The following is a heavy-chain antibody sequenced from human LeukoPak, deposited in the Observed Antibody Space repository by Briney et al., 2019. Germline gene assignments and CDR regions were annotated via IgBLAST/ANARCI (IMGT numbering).Heavy chain of an antibody. J-gene: IGHJ4*02. CDR2: ISGSGGST. D-gene: IGHD6-13*01. CDR1: GFTFSSYA. CDR3: AKDRRAYSSSWYRN. V-gene: IGHV3-23*01. Sequence: GGSLRLSCAASGFTFSSYAMSWVRQAPGKGLEWVSDISGSGGSTYYVDSVKGRFTISRDNSKNTLYLQMNSLRAEDTAVYYCAKDRRAYSSSWYRNWGQGTLVTVSS.